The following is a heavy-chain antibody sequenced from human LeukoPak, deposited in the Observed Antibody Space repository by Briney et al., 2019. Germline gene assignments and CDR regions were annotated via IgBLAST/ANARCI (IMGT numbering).Heavy chain of an antibody. CDR3: ARGDFDDYVDYVDAFEF. D-gene: IGHD4-17*01. V-gene: IGHV3-7*01. J-gene: IGHJ3*01. Sequence: GGSLRLSCAASGFTFSSYWMSWVRQVPGKGLEWVANIKPDGSEKYLLGSVKGRFTIYRDNAKNSLYLKMNSLRAEDTALYYCARGDFDDYVDYVDAFEFWGQGTRVTVSA. CDR1: GFTFSSYW. CDR2: IKPDGSEK.